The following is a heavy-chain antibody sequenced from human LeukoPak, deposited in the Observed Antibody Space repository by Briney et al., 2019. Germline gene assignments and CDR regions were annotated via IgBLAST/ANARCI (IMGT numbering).Heavy chain of an antibody. D-gene: IGHD1-26*01. CDR2: ISAYNGNT. V-gene: IGHV1-18*01. CDR3: ARGIVGATILRDFDY. J-gene: IGHJ4*02. CDR1: GYTFTSYG. Sequence: ASVKVSCKASGYTFTSYGINWVRQAPGQGLEWMGWISAYNGNTTYAQKLQGRVTMTTDTSTSTAYMELRSLRSDDTAVYYCARGIVGATILRDFDYWGQGTLVTVSS.